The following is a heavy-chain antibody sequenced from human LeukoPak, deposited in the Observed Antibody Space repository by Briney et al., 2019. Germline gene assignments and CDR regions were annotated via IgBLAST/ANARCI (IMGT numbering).Heavy chain of an antibody. CDR2: IYHSGST. CDR1: GQSISSGYY. V-gene: IGHV4-38-2*02. Sequence: SETLSLTCTVSGQSISSGYYWGWTRQPPGKGLEWIGTIYHSGSTYYNPSLKSRVTISVDTSKNQFSLKLSSVAAADTAVYYCVNGPDAFDIWGQGTLVIVSS. J-gene: IGHJ3*02. CDR3: VNGPDAFDI.